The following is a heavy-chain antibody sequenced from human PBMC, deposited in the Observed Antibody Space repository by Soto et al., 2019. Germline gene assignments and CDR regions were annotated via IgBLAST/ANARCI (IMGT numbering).Heavy chain of an antibody. D-gene: IGHD4-4*01. J-gene: IGHJ4*02. CDR2: IYRSGST. CDR3: ARGMTTVTTLDY. Sequence: QLQLQESGSGLVKPSQTLSLTCAVSGGSISSGGYSWSWIRQPPGKGLEWIGDIYRSGSTYANPSLKSPVTISVDRSKNQSPLNLSSVTAADTAVYYCARGMTTVTTLDYCGQGTLVTVSS. V-gene: IGHV4-30-2*01. CDR1: GGSISSGGYS.